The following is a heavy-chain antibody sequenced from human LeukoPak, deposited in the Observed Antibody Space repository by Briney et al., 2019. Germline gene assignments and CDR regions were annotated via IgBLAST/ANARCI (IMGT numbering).Heavy chain of an antibody. Sequence: SETLSLTCTVSGGSISSGGYYWSWIRQHPGKDLEWIGYIYYSGSTYYNPSLKSRVTISVDTSKNQFSLKLSSVTAADTAVYYCARDAGYYYDLDYWGQGTLVTVSS. CDR2: IYYSGST. J-gene: IGHJ4*02. V-gene: IGHV4-31*03. CDR3: ARDAGYYYDLDY. D-gene: IGHD3-22*01. CDR1: GGSISSGGYY.